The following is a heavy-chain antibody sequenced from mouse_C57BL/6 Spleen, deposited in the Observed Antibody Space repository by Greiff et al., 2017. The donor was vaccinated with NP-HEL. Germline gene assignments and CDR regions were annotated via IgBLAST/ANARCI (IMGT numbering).Heavy chain of an antibody. CDR1: GYTFTSYW. CDR2: IDPSDSYT. D-gene: IGHD1-1*01. V-gene: IGHV1-69*01. J-gene: IGHJ4*01. Sequence: QVQLQQSGAELVMPGASVKLSCKASGYTFTSYWMHWVKQRPGQGLEWIGEIDPSDSYTNYNQKFKGKSTLTVDKSSSTAYMQLSSLTSEDSAVYYCARHGSSYDAMDYWGQGTSVTVSS. CDR3: ARHGSSYDAMDY.